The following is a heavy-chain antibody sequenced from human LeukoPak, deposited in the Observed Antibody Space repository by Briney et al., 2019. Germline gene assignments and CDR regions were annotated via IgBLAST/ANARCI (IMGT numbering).Heavy chain of an antibody. V-gene: IGHV3-64*01. D-gene: IGHD3-10*02. CDR3: ARFMFDAFDI. J-gene: IGHJ3*02. CDR2: ISSNGGST. CDR1: GFTFSSYA. Sequence: PGGSLRLSCAASGFTFSSYAMHWVRQAPGKGLEYVSAISSNGGSTYYANSVKGRFTISRDNSKNPLYLQMGSLRAEDMAVYYCARFMFDAFDIWGQGTMVTVSS.